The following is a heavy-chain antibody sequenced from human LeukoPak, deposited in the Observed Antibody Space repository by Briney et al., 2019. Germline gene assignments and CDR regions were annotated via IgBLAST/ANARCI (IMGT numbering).Heavy chain of an antibody. CDR1: GGSISSYY. J-gene: IGHJ4*02. CDR2: IYYSGST. D-gene: IGHD3-16*01. CDR3: ARGGRFTFGEYRFDY. V-gene: IGHV4-59*01. Sequence: SETLSLTCTVSGGSISSYYWRWIRQPPGKGLEWIGYIYYSGSTNYNPSLKSRVTISVDTSKNQFSLKLSSVTAADTAVYYCARGGRFTFGEYRFDYWGQGTLVTVSS.